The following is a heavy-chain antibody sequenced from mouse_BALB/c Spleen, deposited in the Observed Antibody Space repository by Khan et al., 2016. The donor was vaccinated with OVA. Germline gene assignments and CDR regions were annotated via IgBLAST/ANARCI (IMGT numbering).Heavy chain of an antibody. D-gene: IGHD1-1*01. V-gene: IGHV3-2*02. CDR1: GYSITSNYA. Sequence: EVQLKESGPGLAKPSQSLSLTCTVTGYSITSNYAWNWIRQFPGNKLEWMGYISYSGSTSYNPSLKSRTTITRDTSKNQSFLQLNSVTTEDTATYNCARKNYYGYAGDYWGQGTSVTVSA. CDR3: ARKNYYGYAGDY. CDR2: ISYSGST. J-gene: IGHJ4*01.